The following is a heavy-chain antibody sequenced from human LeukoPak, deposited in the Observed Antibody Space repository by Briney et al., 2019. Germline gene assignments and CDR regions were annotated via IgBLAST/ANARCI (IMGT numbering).Heavy chain of an antibody. CDR2: ICPGDSDT. D-gene: IGHD3-22*01. Sequence: NHGESLKISCQGSGYSFSTYWITWVRQMPGKGLEWMGIICPGDSDTKYSPSFQGQVTISADKSISTAYLQWSSLKASDTAMYYCATPRSGYYYDYFDYWGQGTLVTVSS. CDR1: GYSFSTYW. V-gene: IGHV5-51*01. J-gene: IGHJ4*02. CDR3: ATPRSGYYYDYFDY.